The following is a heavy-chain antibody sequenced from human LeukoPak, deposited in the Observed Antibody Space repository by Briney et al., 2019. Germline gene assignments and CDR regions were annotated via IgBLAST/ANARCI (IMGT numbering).Heavy chain of an antibody. J-gene: IGHJ3*02. Sequence: PGGSLRLSCAASGFTFSSYSMNWVRQAPGKGLEWVSSISSSSSYIYYADSVKGRFTISRDNAKNSLYLQMNSLRAEDTAVYYCARDSLAYCGGDCLWDAFDIWGQGTMVTVSS. V-gene: IGHV3-21*01. CDR2: ISSSSSYI. CDR1: GFTFSSYS. D-gene: IGHD2-21*01. CDR3: ARDSLAYCGGDCLWDAFDI.